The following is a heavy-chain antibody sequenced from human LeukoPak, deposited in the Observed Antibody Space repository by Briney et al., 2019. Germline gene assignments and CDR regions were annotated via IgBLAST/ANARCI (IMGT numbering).Heavy chain of an antibody. CDR2: INSDGSST. V-gene: IGHV3-74*01. CDR3: AREESPVVPAAIGYYYYYMDV. D-gene: IGHD2-2*01. J-gene: IGHJ6*03. Sequence: GRSLRLSCAASEFTFDNYAMHWVRQAPGKGLVWVSRINSDGSSTSYADSVKGRFTISRDNAKNTLYLQMNSLRAEDTAVYYCAREESPVVPAAIGYYYYYMDVWGKGTTVTVSS. CDR1: EFTFDNYA.